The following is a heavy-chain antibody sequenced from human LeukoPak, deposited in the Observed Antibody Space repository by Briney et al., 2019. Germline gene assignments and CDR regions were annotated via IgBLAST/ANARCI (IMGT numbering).Heavy chain of an antibody. CDR2: IIPIFGTA. CDR3: ARIVAAGTFLSWFDP. Sequence: GASVKVSCKASGGTFSSYAISWVRQAPGQGLEWMGGIIPIFGTANYAQKFQGRVTITTDESTSTAYMELSSLRSEDTAVYYCARIVAAGTFLSWFDPWGQGTLVTVSS. CDR1: GGTFSSYA. V-gene: IGHV1-69*05. J-gene: IGHJ5*02. D-gene: IGHD6-13*01.